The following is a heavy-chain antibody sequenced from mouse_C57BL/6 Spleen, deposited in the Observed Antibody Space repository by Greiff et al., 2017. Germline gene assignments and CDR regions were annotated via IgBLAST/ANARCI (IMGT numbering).Heavy chain of an antibody. CDR3: ARPGYGSSYPAWFAY. D-gene: IGHD1-1*01. CDR2: ISSGSSTI. J-gene: IGHJ3*01. V-gene: IGHV5-17*01. CDR1: GFTFSDYG. Sequence: EVKLMESGGGLVKPGGSLKLSCAASGFTFSDYGMHWVRQAPEKGLEWVAYISSGSSTIYYADTVKGRFTISRDNAKNTLFLQMTSLRSEDTAMYYCARPGYGSSYPAWFAYWGQGTLVTVSA.